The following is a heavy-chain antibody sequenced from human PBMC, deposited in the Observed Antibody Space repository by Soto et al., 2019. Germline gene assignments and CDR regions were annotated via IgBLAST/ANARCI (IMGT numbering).Heavy chain of an antibody. CDR2: IKNKANSYTT. CDR3: ARVSLVGPSGGRYFDY. J-gene: IGHJ4*02. Sequence: EVQLVESGGGLVQPGGSLRLSCAASGLTFSAHYMDWVRQAPGKGLEWVGGIKNKANSYTTEYAASVEGRLTISREDSKNSLYLQMNSLKTEDTAVYYCARVSLVGPSGGRYFDYWGQGSQVAVSS. V-gene: IGHV3-72*01. CDR1: GLTFSAHY. D-gene: IGHD1-26*01.